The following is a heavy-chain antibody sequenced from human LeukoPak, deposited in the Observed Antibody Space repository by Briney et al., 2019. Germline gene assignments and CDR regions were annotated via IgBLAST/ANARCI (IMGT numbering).Heavy chain of an antibody. CDR2: IKQDGTEK. J-gene: IGHJ4*02. V-gene: IGHV3-7*01. CDR1: GFTFTTYW. CDR3: ARDRYCTV. Sequence: GESLRLSCAVSGFTFTTYWMSWVRQAPGKGLEWVANIKQDGTEKYYVDSVKGRFTISRDNAKNSLYLQMNSLRAEDTAVYFCARDRYCTVWGQGTLVTVSS. D-gene: IGHD2-8*02.